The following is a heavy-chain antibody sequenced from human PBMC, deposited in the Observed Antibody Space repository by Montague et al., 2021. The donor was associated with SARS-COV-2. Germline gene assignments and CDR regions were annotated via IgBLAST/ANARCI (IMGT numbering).Heavy chain of an antibody. CDR2: TYYRSKWYH. V-gene: IGHV6-1*01. CDR3: ARTTTRMLYPENAFDI. CDR1: GDSVSSSTAT. Sequence: CAISGDSVSSSTATWNWIRQSPSRGLEWLGRTYYRSKWYHDYAISLKSRITINPDTSKNQFSLQLSSVAPEDTAGFYCARTTTRMLYPENAFDIWGQGTMVTVSS. D-gene: IGHD2-15*01. J-gene: IGHJ3*02.